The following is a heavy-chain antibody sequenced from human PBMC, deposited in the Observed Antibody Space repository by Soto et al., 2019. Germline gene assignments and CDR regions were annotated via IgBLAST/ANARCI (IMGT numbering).Heavy chain of an antibody. V-gene: IGHV3-7*03. J-gene: IGHJ4*02. D-gene: IGHD2-2*01. CDR2: IKQNGSEK. CDR1: GFTFSSYW. CDR3: AKASCSSTSCYVDY. Sequence: GGSLRLSCAASGFTFSSYWMSWVRQAPGKGLEWVANIKQNGSEKYYADSVKGRFTISRDNSKNALYLQMNSLRAEDTAVYYCAKASCSSTSCYVDYWGQGTLVTVSS.